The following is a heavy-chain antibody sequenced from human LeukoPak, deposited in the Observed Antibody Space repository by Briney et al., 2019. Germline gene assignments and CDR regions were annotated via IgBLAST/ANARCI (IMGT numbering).Heavy chain of an antibody. CDR2: ISPTSSYI. J-gene: IGHJ4*02. Sequence: GGSLILSCEASGFTFSSKSMNWVRQAPGKGLEWVSSISPTSSYIYYADSVKGRFTISRDNAKNSLYLQMNSLRAEDTAVYYCAISTYTGSISYYDYWGQGTLVTVSS. CDR3: AISTYTGSISYYDY. V-gene: IGHV3-21*01. D-gene: IGHD2-2*01. CDR1: GFTFSSKS.